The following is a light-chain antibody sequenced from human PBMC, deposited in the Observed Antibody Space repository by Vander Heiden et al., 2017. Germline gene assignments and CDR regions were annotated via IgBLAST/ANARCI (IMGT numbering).Light chain of an antibody. V-gene: IGLV2-14*03. Sequence: QSPLTQPASVSGSPGQSITISCTGTNSDIGAYNYVSWYQQHPGKTPNLLIYDVSNRPSGVSNRFSGAKSGSTTSLTISGLQAEDEADYYCMSYTGSSITTWVFGGGTKLTVL. CDR2: DVS. J-gene: IGLJ3*02. CDR3: MSYTGSSITTWV. CDR1: NSDIGAYNY.